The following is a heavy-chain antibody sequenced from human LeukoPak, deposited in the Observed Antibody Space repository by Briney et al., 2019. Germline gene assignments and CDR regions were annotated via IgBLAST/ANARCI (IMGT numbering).Heavy chain of an antibody. CDR2: IIPILGIA. Sequence: RASVTVSCKASGGTFSSYAISWVRQAPGQGLEWMGRIIPILGIANYAQKFQGRVTITADKSTSTAYMELSSLRSEDTAVYYCARHILTGYYAIDYWGQGTLVTVSS. V-gene: IGHV1-69*04. D-gene: IGHD3-9*01. J-gene: IGHJ4*02. CDR3: ARHILTGYYAIDY. CDR1: GGTFSSYA.